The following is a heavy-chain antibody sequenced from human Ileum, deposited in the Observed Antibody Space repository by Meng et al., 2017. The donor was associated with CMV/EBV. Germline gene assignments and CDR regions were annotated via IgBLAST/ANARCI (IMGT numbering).Heavy chain of an antibody. D-gene: IGHD1-14*01. CDR3: ARYNAGVTSSPINALDI. J-gene: IGHJ3*02. CDR2: ISSSSSFI. V-gene: IGHV3-21*01. Sequence: ESLKISCSSSGFTFNTYEMNWVRQAPGKGLEWVASISSSSSFISYADSMKGRFTVSRDNAKNSLYLQMSSLRAEDTAVYYCARYNAGVTSSPINALDIWGQGTMVTVSS. CDR1: GFTFNTYE.